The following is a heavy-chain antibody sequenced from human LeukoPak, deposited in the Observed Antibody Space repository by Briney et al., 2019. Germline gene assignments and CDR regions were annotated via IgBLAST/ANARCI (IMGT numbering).Heavy chain of an antibody. CDR2: IYYSGST. Sequence: SETLSLTCTVSGGSISSYYWSWIRQPPGKGLEWIGYIYYSGSTNYNPSLKSRVTISVDTSKNQFSLKLSSVTAADSAVYYCASGAVAGRFDYWGQGTLVTVSS. CDR3: ASGAVAGRFDY. CDR1: GGSISSYY. V-gene: IGHV4-59*01. J-gene: IGHJ4*02. D-gene: IGHD6-19*01.